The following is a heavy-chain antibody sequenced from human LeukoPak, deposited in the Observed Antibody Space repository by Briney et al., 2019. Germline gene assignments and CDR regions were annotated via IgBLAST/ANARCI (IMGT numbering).Heavy chain of an antibody. CDR2: IKQEGSEK. CDR1: GFTFSSYW. CDR3: AREYYGDPNYDY. Sequence: GGSLRLSCAASGFTFSSYWMSWVRQAPGKGREWVANIKQEGSEKYYVDSAKGRFTISRDNAKNSLYLQMNSLRAEDTAVYYCAREYYGDPNYDYWGQGTLVTVSS. V-gene: IGHV3-7*03. J-gene: IGHJ4*02. D-gene: IGHD4-17*01.